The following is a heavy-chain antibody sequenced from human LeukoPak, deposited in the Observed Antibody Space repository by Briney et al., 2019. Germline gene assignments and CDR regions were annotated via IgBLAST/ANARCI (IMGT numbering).Heavy chain of an antibody. J-gene: IGHJ1*01. CDR3: ALNPPDTSSFYYVEYFQH. CDR1: GYTFTSYG. V-gene: IGHV1-18*01. Sequence: ASVKVSCKASGYTFTSYGISWVRQAPGQGLEWMGWISTYNGNTNYVQKLQGRVTMTTDTSTSTAYMELRSLRSDDTAVYYCALNPPDTSSFYYVEYFQHWGQGTLVTVSS. CDR2: ISTYNGNT. D-gene: IGHD3-22*01.